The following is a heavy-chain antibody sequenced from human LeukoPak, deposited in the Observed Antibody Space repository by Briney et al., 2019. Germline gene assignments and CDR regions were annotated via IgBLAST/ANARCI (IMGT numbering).Heavy chain of an antibody. D-gene: IGHD3-3*01. J-gene: IGHJ4*02. V-gene: IGHV4-59*01. CDR1: GGSISSYY. Sequence: PSETLSLTCTVSGGSISSYYWGWIWQPPGKGLEWIGYIYYSGSTNYNPSLKSRVTISVDTSKNQFSLKLSSVTAADTAVYYCARGTDFWSGYYPYFDYWGQGTLVTVSS. CDR2: IYYSGST. CDR3: ARGTDFWSGYYPYFDY.